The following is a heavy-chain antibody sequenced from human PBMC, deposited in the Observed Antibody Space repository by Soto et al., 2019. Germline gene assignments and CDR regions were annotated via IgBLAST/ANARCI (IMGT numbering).Heavy chain of an antibody. Sequence: GGSLSLSCAASGFTFSSYEMNWVRQGPGKGLEWVSLISATGGGTYYADSVKGRFTISRDNSHNTLYLQVHSLTAEDTAVYYCAKDRRAGGNSAFYFDFWGQGAQVTVSS. D-gene: IGHD3-16*01. V-gene: IGHV3-23*01. J-gene: IGHJ4*02. CDR3: AKDRRAGGNSAFYFDF. CDR2: ISATGGGT. CDR1: GFTFSSYE.